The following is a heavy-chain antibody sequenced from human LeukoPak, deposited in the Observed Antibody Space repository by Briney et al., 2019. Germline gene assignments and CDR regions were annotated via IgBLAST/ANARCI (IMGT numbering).Heavy chain of an antibody. CDR2: IRYDGSNK. J-gene: IGHJ4*02. V-gene: IGHV3-30*02. CDR1: GFTFSSYG. Sequence: GGSLRLSSAASGFTFSSYGMHWVRQAPGKGLEWVAFIRYDGSNKYYADSVKGRFTISRDNSKNTLYLQMNSLRAEDTAVYYCRGYYDSSGYYVFDYWGQGTLVTVSS. CDR3: RGYYDSSGYYVFDY. D-gene: IGHD3-22*01.